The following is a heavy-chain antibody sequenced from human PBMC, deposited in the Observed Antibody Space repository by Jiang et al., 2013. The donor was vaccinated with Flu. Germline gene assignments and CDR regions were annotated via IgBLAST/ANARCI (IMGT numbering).Heavy chain of an antibody. J-gene: IGHJ4*02. CDR1: GYTFTSYY. CDR2: INPSGGST. CDR3: ASGGEGSGSYVSGVTSYY. Sequence: GAEVKKPGASVKVSCKASGYTFTSYYMHWVRQAPGQGLEWMGIINPSGGSTSYAQKFQGRVTMTRDTSTSTVYMELSSLRSEDTAVYYCASGGEGSGSYVSGVTSYYWGQGTLVTVSS. V-gene: IGHV1-46*01. D-gene: IGHD3-10*01.